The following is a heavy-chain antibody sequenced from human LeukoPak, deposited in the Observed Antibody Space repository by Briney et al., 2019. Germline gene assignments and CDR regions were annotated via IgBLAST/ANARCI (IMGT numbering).Heavy chain of an antibody. Sequence: ASVKVSCKASGYTFTSYYMHWVRQAPGQGLEWMGIINPSGGSTSYAQKFQGRVTMTRDTSTSTVYMELSSLRSEDTAVCYCARGDIVGTYSAYYYYGMDVWGQGTTVTVSS. CDR3: ARGDIVGTYSAYYYYGMDV. D-gene: IGHD1-26*01. J-gene: IGHJ6*02. CDR2: INPSGGST. CDR1: GYTFTSYY. V-gene: IGHV1-46*01.